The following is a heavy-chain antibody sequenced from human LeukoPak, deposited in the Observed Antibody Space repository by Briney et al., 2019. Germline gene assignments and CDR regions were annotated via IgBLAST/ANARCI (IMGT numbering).Heavy chain of an antibody. Sequence: ETLSLTCAGYGGSFSGYYWSWIRQPPGKGLEWVANIKQDGSEKYYVDSVKGRFTISRDNAKNSLYLQMNSLRAEDRAVYYCARRYCSGGSCYADAFDIWGQGTMVTVSS. CDR3: ARRYCSGGSCYADAFDI. J-gene: IGHJ3*02. V-gene: IGHV3-7*01. CDR1: GGSFSGYY. CDR2: IKQDGSEK. D-gene: IGHD2-15*01.